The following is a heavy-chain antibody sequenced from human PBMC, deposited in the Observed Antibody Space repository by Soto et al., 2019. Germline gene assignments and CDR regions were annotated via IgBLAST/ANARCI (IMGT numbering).Heavy chain of an antibody. D-gene: IGHD2-21*01. V-gene: IGHV1-18*01. CDR3: AREFRERCGGPSGIEFDF. J-gene: IGHJ4*02. CDR1: GYTFSSYG. CDR2: ISANSGDT. Sequence: QVQLVQSGAEVKEPGASVRVSCKASGYTFSSYGFSWVRQAPGQGLEWVAWISANSGDTNSAQKFQGRVTLTTDTSTSTAYMDLGSLTSDGTAIYYSAREFRERCGGPSGIEFDFWGQGTLVTVSS.